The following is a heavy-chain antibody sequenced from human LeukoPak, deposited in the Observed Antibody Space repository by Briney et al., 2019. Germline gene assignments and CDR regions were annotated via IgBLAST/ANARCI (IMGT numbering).Heavy chain of an antibody. D-gene: IGHD3-10*01. J-gene: IGHJ4*02. CDR3: ASDGRTYGSGSYRYPLDY. CDR1: GFTFSDYY. V-gene: IGHV3-11*01. Sequence: GGSLRLSCAASGFTFSDYYMGWIRQAPGKGLEWVSYISSSGSTIYYADSVKGRFTISRDNAKNSLYLQMNSLRAEDTAVYYCASDGRTYGSGSYRYPLDYWGQGTLVTVSS. CDR2: ISSSGSTI.